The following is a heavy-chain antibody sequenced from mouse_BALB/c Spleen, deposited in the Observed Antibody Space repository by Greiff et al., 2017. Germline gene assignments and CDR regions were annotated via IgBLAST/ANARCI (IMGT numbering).Heavy chain of an antibody. J-gene: IGHJ3*01. CDR3: ARQGGNAAWFAY. D-gene: IGHD2-1*01. CDR1: GFAFSSYD. V-gene: IGHV5-12-1*01. Sequence: DVKLVESGGGLVKPGGSLKLSCAASGFAFSSYDMSWVRQTPEKRLEWVAYISSGGGSTYYPDTVKGRFTISRDNAKNTLYLQMSSLKSEDTAMYYCARQGGNAAWFAYWGQGTLVTVSA. CDR2: ISSGGGST.